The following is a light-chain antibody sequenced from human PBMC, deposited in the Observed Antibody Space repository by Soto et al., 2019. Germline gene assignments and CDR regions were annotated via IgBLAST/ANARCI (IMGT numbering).Light chain of an antibody. CDR3: SSYAGNYVYV. Sequence: QSVLTQPRSVSGSPGQSVTIPCPGTSSDVGGYNYVSWYQRHAGKGPKLIIYDVSERPSGVPDRFSASKSGNTASLTISGLQAEDEADYYCSSYAGNYVYVFGSGTKVTVL. CDR1: SSDVGGYNY. J-gene: IGLJ1*01. CDR2: DVS. V-gene: IGLV2-11*01.